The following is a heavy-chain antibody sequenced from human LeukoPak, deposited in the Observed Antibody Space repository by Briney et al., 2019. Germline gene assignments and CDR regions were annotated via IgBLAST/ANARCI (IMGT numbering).Heavy chain of an antibody. CDR2: ISAYNGNT. CDR3: ARGTYYYDSSGYSHFDY. D-gene: IGHD3-22*01. V-gene: IGHV1-18*01. CDR1: GYTFTSYG. Sequence: ASVTVSCKASGYTFTSYGISWVRQAPGQGLEWMGWISAYNGNTNYAQKLQGRVTMTTDTSTSTAYMELRSLRSDDTAVYYCARGTYYYDSSGYSHFDYWDQGTLVTVSS. J-gene: IGHJ4*02.